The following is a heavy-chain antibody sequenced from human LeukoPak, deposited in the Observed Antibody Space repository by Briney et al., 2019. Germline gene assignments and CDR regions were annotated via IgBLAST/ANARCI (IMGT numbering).Heavy chain of an antibody. CDR3: AGGLGYYYYGMDV. Sequence: PSETLSLTCAVYGGSFSGYYWSWIRQPPGKGLEWIGEINHSGSTYYNPSLKSRVTISVDRSKKQFSLKLSSVTAADTAVYYCAGGLGYYYYGMDVWGQGTTVTVSS. D-gene: IGHD3-16*01. J-gene: IGHJ6*02. V-gene: IGHV4-34*01. CDR1: GGSFSGYY. CDR2: INHSGST.